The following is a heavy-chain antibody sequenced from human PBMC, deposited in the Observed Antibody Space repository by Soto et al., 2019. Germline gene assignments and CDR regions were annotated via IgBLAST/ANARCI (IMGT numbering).Heavy chain of an antibody. CDR1: GFSFTNFA. D-gene: IGHD2-21*02. CDR2: IGASGDIT. CDR3: AKDDFTDRGDDYFDY. Sequence: GALRLSCAASGFSFTNFAMSWVRQAPGKGLEWVAGIGASGDITWYADSVKGRLSISRDNSKNTLYLQLNSLRFEDTAVYYCAKDDFTDRGDDYFDYWGPGTLVTVSS. J-gene: IGHJ4*02. V-gene: IGHV3-23*01.